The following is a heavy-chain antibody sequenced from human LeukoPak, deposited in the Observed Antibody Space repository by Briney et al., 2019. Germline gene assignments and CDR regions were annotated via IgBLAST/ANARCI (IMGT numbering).Heavy chain of an antibody. J-gene: IGHJ5*02. Sequence: ASVKVSCKTSGYSFADYYMHWVRQAPGQGLEWMGWINPNSGGTSSAQKFQGRVTMTRDTSITTVYMEVSWLTSDDTAIYYCARADRLDGGPYLIGPWGQGTLVTVSS. CDR3: ARADRLDGGPYLIGP. D-gene: IGHD2-21*01. V-gene: IGHV1-2*02. CDR1: GYSFADYY. CDR2: INPNSGGT.